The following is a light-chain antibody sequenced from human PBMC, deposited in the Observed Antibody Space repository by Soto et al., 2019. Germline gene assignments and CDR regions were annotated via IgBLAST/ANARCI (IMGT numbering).Light chain of an antibody. CDR1: SSNIGAGYD. Sequence: QSVLTQPPSVSGAPGQRVTISCTGSSSNIGAGYDVHWYQQLPGTAPKLFIYANTNRPSGVPDRISGSKSGTSASLAITGLQADDEADYYCPSYASSLTLRVFGTGTKLTVL. V-gene: IGLV1-40*01. CDR2: ANT. J-gene: IGLJ1*01. CDR3: PSYASSLTLRV.